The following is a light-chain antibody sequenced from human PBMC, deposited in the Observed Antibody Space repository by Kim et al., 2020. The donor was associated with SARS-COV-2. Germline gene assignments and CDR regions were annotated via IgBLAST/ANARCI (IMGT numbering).Light chain of an antibody. J-gene: IGKJ2*01. CDR3: HQYNDWPPGDT. CDR1: QSVSSN. V-gene: IGKV3-15*01. Sequence: RGETAHLPCRASQSVSSNLAWYQQKPGRAPRLLIYGASTRATGIPARFSGSGSGTEFTLPISSLQSEDFAVYYCHQYNDWPPGDTFGQGTKLEI. CDR2: GAS.